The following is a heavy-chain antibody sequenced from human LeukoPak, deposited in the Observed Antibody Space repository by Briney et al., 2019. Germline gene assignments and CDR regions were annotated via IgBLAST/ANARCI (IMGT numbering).Heavy chain of an antibody. CDR1: GGSISSGGYY. CDR2: IYYNGST. Sequence: SETLSLTCTVSGGSISSGGYYWSWIRQHPGKGLEWIGYIYYNGSTYYNPSLKSRVTISVDTSKNQFSLKLSSVTAADTAVYYCARKSQWELLPFDYWGQGTLVTVSS. CDR3: ARKSQWELLPFDY. J-gene: IGHJ4*02. V-gene: IGHV4-31*03. D-gene: IGHD1-26*01.